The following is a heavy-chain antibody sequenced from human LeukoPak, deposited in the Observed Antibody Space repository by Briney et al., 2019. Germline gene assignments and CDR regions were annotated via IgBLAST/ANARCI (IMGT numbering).Heavy chain of an antibody. CDR1: GYTLTELS. CDR3: ATDRECSGGSCFSGTYSWFDP. CDR2: FDPEDGET. D-gene: IGHD2-15*01. V-gene: IGHV1-24*01. Sequence: GASVTVSFKVSGYTLTELSMHWVRQAPGKGLERMGGFDPEDGETIYTQKFQGRVTMTEDTSTDTAYKELSSLRSEDTAVYYCATDRECSGGSCFSGTYSWFDPWGEGTLVTVSS. J-gene: IGHJ5*02.